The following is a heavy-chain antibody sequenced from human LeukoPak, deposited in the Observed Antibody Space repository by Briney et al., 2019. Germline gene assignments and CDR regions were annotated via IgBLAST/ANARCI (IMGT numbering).Heavy chain of an antibody. CDR1: GYTFTSYY. Sequence: GASVKVSCKASGYTFTSYYMHWVRQAPGQGLEWMGIINPSGGSTSYAQKFQGRVTMTRDTSTSTVYMELSSLRSEDTAVYYCARHHGGYSGGSWFDPWGQGTLVTVSS. J-gene: IGHJ5*02. CDR3: ARHHGGYSGGSWFDP. D-gene: IGHD6-19*01. CDR2: INPSGGST. V-gene: IGHV1-46*01.